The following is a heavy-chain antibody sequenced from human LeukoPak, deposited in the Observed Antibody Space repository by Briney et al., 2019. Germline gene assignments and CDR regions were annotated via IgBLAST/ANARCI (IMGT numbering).Heavy chain of an antibody. Sequence: GGSLRLSCAASGFTFSTYWMHWVRQAPGKGLVWVSRINRDGSSTNYADSVKGRFTISRDNDKNTLYLQMNSLRAEDTAVYYCARDRETYYDILTGYYTLGDAFDIWGQGTMVTVSS. CDR3: ARDRETYYDILTGYYTLGDAFDI. CDR2: INRDGSST. V-gene: IGHV3-74*01. J-gene: IGHJ3*02. CDR1: GFTFSTYW. D-gene: IGHD3-9*01.